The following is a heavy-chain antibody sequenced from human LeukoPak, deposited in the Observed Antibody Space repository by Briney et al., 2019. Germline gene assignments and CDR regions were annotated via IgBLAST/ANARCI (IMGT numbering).Heavy chain of an antibody. D-gene: IGHD3-9*01. Sequence: GGSLRLSCAASGFTFSSYAMSWVRQAPGKGLEWVSAISGSGGSTYYADSVKGRFTISRDNSKNTLYLQMNSLRAEDTAVYYCAKAGHYDILTGYYNRLPYYYYGMDVWGQGTTVTVSS. V-gene: IGHV3-23*01. CDR3: AKAGHYDILTGYYNRLPYYYYGMDV. CDR2: ISGSGGST. J-gene: IGHJ6*02. CDR1: GFTFSSYA.